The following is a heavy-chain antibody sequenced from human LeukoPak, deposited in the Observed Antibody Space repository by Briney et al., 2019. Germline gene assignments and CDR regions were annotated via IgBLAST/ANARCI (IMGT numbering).Heavy chain of an antibody. CDR3: AGTDVLRYFDWASFDY. Sequence: ASVKVSCKASGYTFTGYYMHWVRQAPGQGGEWMGWISAYNGNTNYAQKLQGRVTMTTDTSTSTAYMELRSLRSDDTAVYYCAGTDVLRYFDWASFDYWGQGTLVTVSS. D-gene: IGHD3-9*01. J-gene: IGHJ4*02. CDR2: ISAYNGNT. V-gene: IGHV1-18*04. CDR1: GYTFTGYY.